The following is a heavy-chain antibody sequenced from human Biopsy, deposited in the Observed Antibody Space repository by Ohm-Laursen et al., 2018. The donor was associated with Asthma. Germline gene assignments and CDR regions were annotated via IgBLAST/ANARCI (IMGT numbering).Heavy chain of an antibody. Sequence: SVKVSCKSLGGTFNTYVIGWVRQAPGQGLEWMGGINSVFGTTTYPQKFQDRVTIIADDSTSTVYMELSSLRSEDTAVYYCARKAGSCISRTCYSLDFWGQGTLVTGSS. D-gene: IGHD2-2*01. CDR1: GGTFNTYV. V-gene: IGHV1-69*13. J-gene: IGHJ4*02. CDR3: ARKAGSCISRTCYSLDF. CDR2: INSVFGTT.